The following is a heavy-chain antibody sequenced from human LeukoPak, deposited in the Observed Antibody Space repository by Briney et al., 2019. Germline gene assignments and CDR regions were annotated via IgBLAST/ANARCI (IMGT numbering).Heavy chain of an antibody. CDR3: ARGSSGPYCSSTSCYGRRYDY. CDR2: INHSGST. Sequence: SETLSLTCAVYGGSFSGYYWSWIRQPPGKGLEWIGEINHSGSTNYNPSLKSRVTISVDTSKNQFSLKLSSVTAADTAVYYCARGSSGPYCSSTSCYGRRYDYWGQGTLVTVSS. V-gene: IGHV4-34*01. CDR1: GGSFSGYY. D-gene: IGHD2-2*01. J-gene: IGHJ4*02.